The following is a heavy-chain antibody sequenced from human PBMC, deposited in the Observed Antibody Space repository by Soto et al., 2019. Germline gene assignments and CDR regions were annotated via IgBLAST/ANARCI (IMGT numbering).Heavy chain of an antibody. V-gene: IGHV1-18*04. CDR2: IGVYNGNR. CDR1: GYPFATYG. J-gene: IGHJ4*02. D-gene: IGHD6-19*01. CDR3: ARDLGPPSGWDFDL. Sequence: GPEVKRPGASVKVSCKASGYPFATYGVSWVRRALGQGLEWMGWIGVYNGNRNFAQKFQGRVTMTADTSTNTAYLELRSLRSDDTAVYFCARDLGPPSGWDFDLWGQGTLVTVSS.